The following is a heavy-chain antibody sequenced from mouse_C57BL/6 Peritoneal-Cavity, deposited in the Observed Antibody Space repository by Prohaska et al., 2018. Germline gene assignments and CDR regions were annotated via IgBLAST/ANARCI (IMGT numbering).Heavy chain of an antibody. CDR2: IWGGGST. J-gene: IGHJ3*01. Sequence: WLGVIWGGGSTNYNSALMSRLSISKDNSKSQVFLKMNSLQTDDTAMYYCAKGAFAYWGQGTLVTVSA. V-gene: IGHV2-9*01. CDR3: AKGAFAY.